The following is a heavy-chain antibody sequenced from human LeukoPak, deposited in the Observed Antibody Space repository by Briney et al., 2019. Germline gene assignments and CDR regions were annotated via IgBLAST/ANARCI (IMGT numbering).Heavy chain of an antibody. J-gene: IGHJ4*02. D-gene: IGHD3-22*01. CDR3: ARVPYYYSSSGSYTFDY. CDR2: IYYSGST. V-gene: IGHV4-39*07. CDR1: GGSISSTTYY. Sequence: PSETLSLTCTVSGGSISSTTYYWGWIRQPPGKGLECIGNIYYSGSTFYNPSLKSRVTMSVDTSKNQFSLKLSSVTAADTAVYYCARVPYYYSSSGSYTFDYWGQGTLVTVSS.